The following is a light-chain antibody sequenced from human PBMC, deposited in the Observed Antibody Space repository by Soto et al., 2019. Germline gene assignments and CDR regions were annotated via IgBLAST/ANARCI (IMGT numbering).Light chain of an antibody. Sequence: EIVLTQSPGTLSLSPGERATLSCTASRTLSNYSLAWYQQKPGQVPRLFIYAASTRATDFPERFSGSGSGTDFTLSIRSLEPDHFARYDCQQYDASPLTFGPGTTVQIK. CDR2: AAS. CDR3: QQYDASPLT. CDR1: RTLSNYS. J-gene: IGKJ3*01. V-gene: IGKV3-20*01.